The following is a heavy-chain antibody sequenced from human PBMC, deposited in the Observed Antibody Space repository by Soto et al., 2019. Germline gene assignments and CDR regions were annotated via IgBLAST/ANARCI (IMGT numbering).Heavy chain of an antibody. CDR2: IIPIFGTA. CDR3: ARDRYDYDSSGYNEVENWFDP. CDR1: GGTFSSYA. V-gene: IGHV1-69*01. Sequence: QVQLVQSGAEVKKPGSSVKVSCKASGGTFSSYAISWVRQAPGQGLEWMGGIIPIFGTANYAQKFQGRVTITADESTSTAYMELSSLRSEDTAVYYCARDRYDYDSSGYNEVENWFDPWGQGTLVTVSS. J-gene: IGHJ5*02. D-gene: IGHD3-22*01.